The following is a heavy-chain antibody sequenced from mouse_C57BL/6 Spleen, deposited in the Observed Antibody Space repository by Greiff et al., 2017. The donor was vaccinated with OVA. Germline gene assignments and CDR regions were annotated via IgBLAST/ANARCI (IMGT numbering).Heavy chain of an antibody. CDR2: INPYNGGT. D-gene: IGHD1-1*01. J-gene: IGHJ4*01. Sequence: VQLQQSGPVLVKPGASVKMSCTASGYTFTDYYMNWVKQSHGKSLEWIGVINPYNGGTSYNQKFKGKATLTVDKSSSTAYMELNSLTSEDSAVDYCARAQYYGSAMDYWGQGTSVTVAS. CDR1: GYTFTDYY. V-gene: IGHV1-19*01. CDR3: ARAQYYGSAMDY.